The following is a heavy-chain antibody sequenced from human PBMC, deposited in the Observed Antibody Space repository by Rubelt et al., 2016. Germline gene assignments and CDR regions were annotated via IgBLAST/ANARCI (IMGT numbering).Heavy chain of an antibody. Sequence: QVQLQESGPGLVKPSETLSLTCSVSGGSIRSGGYYWRWIRQHPGKGLEWIGDIYYSGTTYYNPALKSRLTISVDTSKNQFSLKLSSVTAADTAVYYCAAPSRFWSGYYWGQGTLVTVSS. CDR2: IYYSGTT. CDR1: GGSIRSGGYY. D-gene: IGHD3-3*01. V-gene: IGHV4-31*03. CDR3: AAPSRFWSGYY. J-gene: IGHJ4*02.